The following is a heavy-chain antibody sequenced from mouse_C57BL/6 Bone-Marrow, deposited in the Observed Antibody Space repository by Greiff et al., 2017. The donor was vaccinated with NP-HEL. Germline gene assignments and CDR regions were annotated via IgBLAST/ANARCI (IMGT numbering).Heavy chain of an antibody. CDR1: GYTFSTSW. D-gene: IGHD6-1*01. CDR2: IYPGAGDT. J-gene: IGHJ2*01. CDR3: ARGESWGAFFDY. V-gene: IGHV1-82*01. Sequence: QVQLQQSGPELVKPGASVKISCKASGYTFSTSWMNWMKQRPGKGLEWIGRIYPGAGDTHYSGNFEGKASLTADKSSTSAYMQLSSLTSEDSAVYFCARGESWGAFFDYWGQGTTLTVSS.